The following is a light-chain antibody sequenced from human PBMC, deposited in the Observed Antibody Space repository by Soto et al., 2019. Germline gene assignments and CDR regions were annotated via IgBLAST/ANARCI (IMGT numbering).Light chain of an antibody. J-gene: IGLJ3*02. CDR1: SSNIGNNY. CDR3: RTWDSVWV. CDR2: DNN. Sequence: QSVLTQPPSVSAAPGQKVTISCSGSSSNIGNNYVSWYQQLPGTAPKLLIYDNNKRPSGIPDRFSGSKSGTSATLGITGLQTGDEADYYCRTWDSVWVFGGGTMLTVL. V-gene: IGLV1-51*01.